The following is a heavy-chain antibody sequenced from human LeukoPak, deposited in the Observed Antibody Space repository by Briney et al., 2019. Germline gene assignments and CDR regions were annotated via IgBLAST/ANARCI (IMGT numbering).Heavy chain of an antibody. Sequence: GGSLGLSCAASGFTFSSYGMHWVRQAPGKGLEWVAVIWYDGSNKYYADSVKGRFTISRDNSKNTLYLQMNSLRAEDTAVYYCARDSYDSSGYGDYWGQGTLVTVSS. CDR1: GFTFSSYG. V-gene: IGHV3-33*01. CDR2: IWYDGSNK. J-gene: IGHJ4*02. CDR3: ARDSYDSSGYGDY. D-gene: IGHD3-22*01.